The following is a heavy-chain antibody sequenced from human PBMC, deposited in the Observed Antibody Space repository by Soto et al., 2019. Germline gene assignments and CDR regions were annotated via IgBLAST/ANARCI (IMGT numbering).Heavy chain of an antibody. D-gene: IGHD2-2*01. CDR3: ARDLGYLFKDLTNIVVVPAAIPGYGMDV. J-gene: IGHJ6*02. CDR2: IIPIFGTA. Sequence: ASVKVSCKASGGTFSSYAISWVRQAPGQGLEWMGGIIPIFGTANYAQKFQGRVTITADESTSTAYMELSSLRSEDTAVYYCARDLGYLFKDLTNIVVVPAAIPGYGMDVWGQGTTVTVSS. CDR1: GGTFSSYA. V-gene: IGHV1-69*13.